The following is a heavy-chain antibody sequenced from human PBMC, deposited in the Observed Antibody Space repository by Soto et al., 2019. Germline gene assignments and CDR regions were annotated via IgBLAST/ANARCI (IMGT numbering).Heavy chain of an antibody. V-gene: IGHV5-10-1*01. J-gene: IGHJ6*02. CDR3: ASTNYYGSGSYSPTRNYYYYYGMDV. Sequence: GESLKSSCKGSGYSYTSYWISWVHQMPGKGLEWMGRIDPSDSYTNYSPSFQGHVTISADKSISTAYLQWSSLKASDTAMYYCASTNYYGSGSYSPTRNYYYYYGMDVWGQGTTVTVSS. CDR2: IDPSDSYT. CDR1: GYSYTSYW. D-gene: IGHD3-10*01.